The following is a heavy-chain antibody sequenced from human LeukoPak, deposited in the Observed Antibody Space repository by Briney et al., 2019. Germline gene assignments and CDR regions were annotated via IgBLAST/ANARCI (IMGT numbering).Heavy chain of an antibody. V-gene: IGHV5-51*01. J-gene: IGHJ3*02. Sequence: ESLKISCRASGYIFTNYWVAWVRWMPGEGLQWMGIILPGDSDTRYSPSFRGQVTISAETSTRTAYLQWTSLRASDSAIYYCARQGAGASYYDPTGLPRGAFDSWGQGTTVTVSS. CDR3: ARQGAGASYYDPTGLPRGAFDS. CDR2: ILPGDSDT. CDR1: GYIFTNYW. D-gene: IGHD3-22*01.